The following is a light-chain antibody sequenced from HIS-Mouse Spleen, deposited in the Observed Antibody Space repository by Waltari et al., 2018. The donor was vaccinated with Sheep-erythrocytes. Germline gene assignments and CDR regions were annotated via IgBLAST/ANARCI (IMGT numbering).Light chain of an antibody. J-gene: IGKJ4*01. V-gene: IGKV2-28*01. CDR1: QSLLHSNGYNY. CDR2: LGS. CDR3: MQALQTXXX. Sequence: DIVMTQSPLSLPVTPGEPASISXRXXQSLLHSNGYNYLDWYLQTPGQSPQHLIYLGSNRAXGVPDRFSGSGSGTDVTLKISRVEAEDVGVYYCMQALQTXXXXGGGTKVEIK.